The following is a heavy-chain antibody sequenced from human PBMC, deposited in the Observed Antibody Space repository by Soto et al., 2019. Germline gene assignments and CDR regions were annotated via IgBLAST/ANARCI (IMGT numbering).Heavy chain of an antibody. D-gene: IGHD4-4*01. V-gene: IGHV1-58*02. CDR2: IVVGSGNT. Sequence: ASVKVSCKASGFTFTSSAMQWVRQARGQRLEWIGWIVVGSGNTNYAQKFQERVTITRDMSTSTAYMELSSLRSEDTAVYYCAADRYSNYDPPGMDVWGKGTTVTVSS. J-gene: IGHJ6*03. CDR3: AADRYSNYDPPGMDV. CDR1: GFTFTSSA.